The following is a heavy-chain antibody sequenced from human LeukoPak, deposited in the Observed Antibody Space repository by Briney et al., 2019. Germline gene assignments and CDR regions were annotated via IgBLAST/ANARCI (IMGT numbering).Heavy chain of an antibody. CDR3: ARAGIYCSGGSCYSWFDP. V-gene: IGHV3-20*04. J-gene: IGHJ5*02. CDR2: INWNGGST. Sequence: GGSLRLSCAASGFTFSSYAMSWVRQAPGKGLEWVSGINWNGGSTGYADSVKGRFTISRDNAKNSLYLQMNSLRAEDTALYYCARAGIYCSGGSCYSWFDPWGQGTLVTVSS. D-gene: IGHD2-15*01. CDR1: GFTFSSYA.